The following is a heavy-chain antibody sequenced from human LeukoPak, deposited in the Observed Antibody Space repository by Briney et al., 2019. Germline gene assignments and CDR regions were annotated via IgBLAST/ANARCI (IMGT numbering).Heavy chain of an antibody. V-gene: IGHV3-23*01. J-gene: IGHJ4*02. CDR2: ISGAGGST. CDR3: AINCSLDY. D-gene: IGHD2-15*01. Sequence: PGGSLRLSCVASGITFNNYDMSWVRPGPGLGLEWVSNISGAGGSTHYAESVRGPVTISTDNYKKTLYLEMSSLTADGAAVYYCAINCSLDYWGQGTLVTVSS. CDR1: GITFNNYD.